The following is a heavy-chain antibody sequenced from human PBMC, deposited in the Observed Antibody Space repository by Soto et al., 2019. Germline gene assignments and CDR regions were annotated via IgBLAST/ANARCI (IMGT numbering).Heavy chain of an antibody. V-gene: IGHV3-7*01. Sequence: GGSLSLSCAASGFTFGYCWMSWVRQAPGQGLEWLATIKCDASDKTYVDSVKGRFTTSRDNAKNSVYLQMDSLRTEDKAVYYWARDARSGEEGSVNDAFDYWGHGTMVTFSS. J-gene: IGHJ4*01. CDR3: ARDARSGEEGSVNDAFDY. D-gene: IGHD2-21*01. CDR1: GFTFGYCW. CDR2: IKCDASDK.